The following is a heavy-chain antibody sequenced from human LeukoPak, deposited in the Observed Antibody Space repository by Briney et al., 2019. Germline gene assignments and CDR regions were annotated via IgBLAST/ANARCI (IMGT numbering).Heavy chain of an antibody. D-gene: IGHD2-2*01. V-gene: IGHV3-64*01. CDR1: GFTFSSYA. CDR3: ATDCSSTSCTPFDY. Sequence: GGSLRLSCAASGFTFSSYAMHWVRQAPGKGLEYVSAISSNGGSTYYANSVKGRFTISRDNSKNTLYLQMGSLRAEDMAVYYCATDCSSTSCTPFDYWGQGTLVTVSS. CDR2: ISSNGGST. J-gene: IGHJ4*02.